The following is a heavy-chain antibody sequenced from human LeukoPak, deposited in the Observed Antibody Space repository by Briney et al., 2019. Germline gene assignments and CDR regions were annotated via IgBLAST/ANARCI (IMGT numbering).Heavy chain of an antibody. Sequence: SETLSLTCTVSGGSISSYYWSWIRQPAGKGLEWIGRIYTSGGTNYNPSLKSRVTISVETSKNEFSLKLRSVTAADTAVYYCARVTGYRIEDYFDYWGQGTLVTVSS. CDR2: IYTSGGT. CDR3: ARVTGYRIEDYFDY. CDR1: GGSISSYY. V-gene: IGHV4-4*07. D-gene: IGHD6-13*01. J-gene: IGHJ4*02.